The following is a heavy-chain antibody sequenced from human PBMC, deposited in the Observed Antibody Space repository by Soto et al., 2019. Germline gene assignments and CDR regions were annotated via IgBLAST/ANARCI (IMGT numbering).Heavy chain of an antibody. CDR3: AKDFGGATSYGMDV. CDR2: ISYDGSNK. D-gene: IGHD3-16*01. CDR1: GFTFSSYG. J-gene: IGHJ6*02. Sequence: GSLRLSCAASGFTFSSYGMHWVRQAPGKGLEWVAVISYDGSNKYYADSVKGRFTISRDNSKNTLYLQMNSLRAEDTAVYYCAKDFGGATSYGMDVGGQGTTVTVSS. V-gene: IGHV3-30*18.